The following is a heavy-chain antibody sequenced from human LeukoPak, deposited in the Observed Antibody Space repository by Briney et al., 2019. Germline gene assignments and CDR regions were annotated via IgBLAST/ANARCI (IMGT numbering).Heavy chain of an antibody. CDR2: INHSGST. V-gene: IGHV4-34*01. J-gene: IGHJ6*03. Sequence: SETLSLTCAVYGGSFSGYYWSWIRQPPGKGLEWIGEINHSGSTNYNPSPTSRGTISVESPKNQYSRNLRSMTPEDTAVYYCARGRYYYYYYMDVWGKETKVTVSS. CDR3: ARGRYYYYYYMDV. CDR1: GGSFSGYY.